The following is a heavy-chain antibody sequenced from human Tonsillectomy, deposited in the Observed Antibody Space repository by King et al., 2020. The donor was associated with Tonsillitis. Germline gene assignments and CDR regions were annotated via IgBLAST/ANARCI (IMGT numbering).Heavy chain of an antibody. J-gene: IGHJ5*02. D-gene: IGHD2-15*01. CDR2: IYNSENT. V-gene: IGHV4-31*03. CDR3: GTYEGGVFDP. Sequence: VQLQESGPGLVKPSQTLSLTCTVSGGSISGGAYYWSWIRQHPGKGLEWIGYIYNSENTFYNPSLKSRLTISVYTSKNQFSLKLRSVTAADTAVYYCGTYEGGVFDPWGQGTLVTVSS. CDR1: GGSISGGAYY.